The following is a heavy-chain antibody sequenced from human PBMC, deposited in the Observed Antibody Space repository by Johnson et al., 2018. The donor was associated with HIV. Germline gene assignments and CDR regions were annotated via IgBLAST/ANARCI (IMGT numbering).Heavy chain of an antibody. CDR3: ARDVNHNDKSDSFGLQGAFDI. CDR1: GFTFSSYA. CDR2: ISKDGTNT. Sequence: QVQLVESGGGVVQPGRSLRLSCAASGFTFSSYAMHWVRQAPGKGLEWVAVISKDGTNTFYAESVEGRFTVSRDNSKTTIYLQRSSLRVEDTAVYYCARDVNHNDKSDSFGLQGAFDIWGQGTLVTVSS. J-gene: IGHJ3*02. D-gene: IGHD2-21*02. V-gene: IGHV3-30*14.